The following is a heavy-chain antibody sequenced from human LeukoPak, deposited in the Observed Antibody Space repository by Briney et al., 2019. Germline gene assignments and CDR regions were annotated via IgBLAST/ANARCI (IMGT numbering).Heavy chain of an antibody. V-gene: IGHV4-34*01. Sequence: SETLSLTCAVYGGSFSGYYWSWIRQPPGKGLEWIGEINHSGSTSYNPSLKSRVTISVDTSKNQFSLKLSSVTAADTAVYYCARDSSGWFRKGFDYWGQGTLVTVSS. CDR3: ARDSSGWFRKGFDY. D-gene: IGHD6-19*01. CDR2: INHSGST. J-gene: IGHJ4*02. CDR1: GGSFSGYY.